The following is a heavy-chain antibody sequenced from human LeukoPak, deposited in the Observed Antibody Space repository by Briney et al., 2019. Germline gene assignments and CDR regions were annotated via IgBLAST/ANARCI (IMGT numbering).Heavy chain of an antibody. J-gene: IGHJ4*02. CDR2: ISGGGGST. D-gene: IGHD3-22*01. CDR1: GFTFSNYA. V-gene: IGHV3-23*01. Sequence: GGSLRLSCAASGFTFSNYAMSWVRQAPGKGLEWVSAISGGGGSTDYADSVKGRFTISRDNSKNTLYLQMNSLRAEDTAVYYCAKLSYDSSAYHSDYWGQGTLVTVSS. CDR3: AKLSYDSSAYHSDY.